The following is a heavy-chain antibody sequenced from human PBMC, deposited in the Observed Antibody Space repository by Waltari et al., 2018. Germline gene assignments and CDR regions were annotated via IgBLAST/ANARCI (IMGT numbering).Heavy chain of an antibody. CDR1: GFTFSSYW. D-gene: IGHD1-26*01. CDR2: FNSYGIST. Sequence: EVQLVESGGGLVQPGGSLRLSCAASGFTFSSYWMHWVRQAPGKGLVWVSRFNSYGISTSYADSVKGRFTFSRDHAKNTLYLQMNGLRAEDTAVYYCARGKMALVGAYPFDYWGQGTLVTVSS. CDR3: ARGKMALVGAYPFDY. V-gene: IGHV3-74*01. J-gene: IGHJ4*02.